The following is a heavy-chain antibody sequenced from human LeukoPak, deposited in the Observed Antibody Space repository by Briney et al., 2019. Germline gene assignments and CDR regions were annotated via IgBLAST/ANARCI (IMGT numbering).Heavy chain of an antibody. CDR1: GFTFSDYY. D-gene: IGHD3-16*01. CDR2: ISSSGSTI. CDR3: ALALRGDYVWGSSSGIDY. J-gene: IGHJ4*02. Sequence: PGGSLRLSCAASGFTFSDYYMSWIRQAPGKGLEWVSYISSSGSTIYYADSVKGRFTISRDNAKNSLYLQMNSLRAEDTAVYYCALALRGDYVWGSSSGIDYWGQGTLVTVSS. V-gene: IGHV3-11*01.